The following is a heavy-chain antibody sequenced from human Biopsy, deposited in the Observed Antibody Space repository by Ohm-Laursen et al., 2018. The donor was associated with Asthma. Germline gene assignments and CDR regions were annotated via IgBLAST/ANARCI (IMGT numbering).Heavy chain of an antibody. V-gene: IGHV3-7*01. Sequence: SLGLSCTAPGFTFGDYWMSWVRQVPGKGLEWVANIKHDGTEKNHVDSLKGRFTISRDNAKNSLYLQMNSLRAEDTAVYYCARDGPELPTELDYWGPGTLVTVSS. J-gene: IGHJ4*02. CDR2: IKHDGTEK. CDR1: GFTFGDYW. CDR3: ARDGPELPTELDY. D-gene: IGHD1-14*01.